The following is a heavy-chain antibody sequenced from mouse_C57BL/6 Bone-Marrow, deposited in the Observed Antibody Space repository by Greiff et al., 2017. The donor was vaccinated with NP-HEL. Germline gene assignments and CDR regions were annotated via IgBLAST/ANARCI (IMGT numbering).Heavy chain of an antibody. CDR3: ARGHYYGSSYYWYFDV. CDR2: IYPGDGDT. Sequence: VQLQESGAELVKPGASVKISCKASGYAFSSYWMNWVKQRPGKGLEWIGQIYPGDGDTNSNGKFKGKATLTADKSSSTAYMQLSSLTSEDSAVYFCARGHYYGSSYYWYFDVWGTGTTVTVSS. J-gene: IGHJ1*03. V-gene: IGHV1-80*01. D-gene: IGHD1-1*01. CDR1: GYAFSSYW.